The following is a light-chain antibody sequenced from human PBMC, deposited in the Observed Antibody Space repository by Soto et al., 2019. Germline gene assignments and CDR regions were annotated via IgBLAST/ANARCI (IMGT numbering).Light chain of an antibody. J-gene: IGKJ5*01. CDR1: ESVFGY. V-gene: IGKV3-11*01. Sequence: EVVFTQSPATLSLSRGERATLSCRASESVFGYLAWYQHKPGQAPRLLIYDASNRATGVPARFSGSGSGTDFTLTISSLEPEDFAVYYCQQRYRWPPITLGQGTRLEIK. CDR2: DAS. CDR3: QQRYRWPPIT.